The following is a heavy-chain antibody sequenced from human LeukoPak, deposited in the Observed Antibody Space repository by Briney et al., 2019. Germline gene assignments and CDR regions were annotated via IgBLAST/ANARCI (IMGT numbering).Heavy chain of an antibody. CDR1: GFTFSSYW. D-gene: IGHD6-6*01. CDR2: INSDGGST. CDR3: ARDPGEQLAANFFDY. Sequence: GGSLRLSCAASGFTFSSYWMHWVRQAPGKGLVWVSRINSDGGSTSYADSVKGRFTISRDNAKNTLYLQMNSLRAEDTAVYYCARDPGEQLAANFFDYWGQGTLVTVSS. J-gene: IGHJ4*02. V-gene: IGHV3-74*01.